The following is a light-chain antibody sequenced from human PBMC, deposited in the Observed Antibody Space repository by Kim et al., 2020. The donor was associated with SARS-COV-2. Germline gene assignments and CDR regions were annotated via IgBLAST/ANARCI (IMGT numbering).Light chain of an antibody. CDR2: YDS. V-gene: IGLV3-21*04. CDR3: QVWDSSNDHWV. CDR1: KTGSKS. Sequence: SYELTQPPSVSVAPGKTARVTCGGNKTGSKSVHWYQQKPGQAPVLVIYYDSDRPSGIPERFSGFNSGNTATLTISRVDAGDEADYYCQVWDSSNDHWVFGGGTQLTVL. J-gene: IGLJ3*02.